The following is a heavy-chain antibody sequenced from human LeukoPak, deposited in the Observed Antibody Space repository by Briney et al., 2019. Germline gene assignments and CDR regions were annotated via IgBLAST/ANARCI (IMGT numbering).Heavy chain of an antibody. CDR3: ATGEMATISPLDY. V-gene: IGHV1-69*04. CDR2: IIPILGLA. J-gene: IGHJ4*02. D-gene: IGHD5-24*01. CDR1: GGTFSSYA. Sequence: SVKVSCKASGGTFSSYAIGWVRQAPGQGLEWMGRIIPILGLANYAQKFQGRVTITADKSTSTAYMELSSLRSEDTAVYYCATGEMATISPLDYWGQGTLVTVSS.